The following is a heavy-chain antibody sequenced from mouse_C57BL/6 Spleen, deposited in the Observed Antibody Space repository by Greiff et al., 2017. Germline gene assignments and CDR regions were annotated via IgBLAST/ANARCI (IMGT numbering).Heavy chain of an antibody. Sequence: EVMLVESGGGLVKPGGSLNLPCAASGFTFSSYTMSWVRQTPGKRLEWVATISGGGGNTYYPDSVKGRFTITRDNAKNTLYLQMSSLRSEDTALYYCARGEKLGLGWYFEVWGTGTTVTVSS. CDR1: GFTFSSYT. CDR2: ISGGGGNT. J-gene: IGHJ1*03. D-gene: IGHD4-1*01. CDR3: ARGEKLGLGWYFEV. V-gene: IGHV5-9*01.